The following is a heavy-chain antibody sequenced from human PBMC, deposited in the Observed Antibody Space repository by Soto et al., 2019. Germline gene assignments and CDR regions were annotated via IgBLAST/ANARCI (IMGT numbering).Heavy chain of an antibody. V-gene: IGHV3-48*02. J-gene: IGHJ4*02. Sequence: EVQLVESGGGLVQPGGSLRLSCAASGFTFSSYSMNWVRQAPGKGLEWVSYISSSSSTIYYADSVKGRFTISRDNAKNSLYLQMNSLRDKDTAVYYCARGLRGYSSGWYGGQGTLVTVSS. CDR3: ARGLRGYSSGWY. CDR1: GFTFSSYS. D-gene: IGHD6-19*01. CDR2: ISSSSSTI.